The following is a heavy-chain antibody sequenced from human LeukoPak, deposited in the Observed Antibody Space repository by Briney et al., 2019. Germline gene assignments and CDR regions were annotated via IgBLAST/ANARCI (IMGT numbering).Heavy chain of an antibody. CDR3: ARVPKSLITSLEGR. J-gene: IGHJ4*02. D-gene: IGHD3-16*01. Sequence: QPGGSLRLSCAASGFTFSSYEMNWVRQAPGKGLEWVSYISSSGSTIYYADSVKGRFTISRDNAKNSLYLQMNSLRAEDTAVYYCARVPKSLITSLEGRWGQGTLVTVSS. CDR2: ISSSGSTI. V-gene: IGHV3-48*03. CDR1: GFTFSSYE.